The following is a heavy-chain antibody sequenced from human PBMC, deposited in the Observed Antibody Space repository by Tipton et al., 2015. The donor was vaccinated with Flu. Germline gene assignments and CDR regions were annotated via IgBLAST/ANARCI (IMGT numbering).Heavy chain of an antibody. V-gene: IGHV4-39*07. CDR3: ARVQGATYDSTAGTFMPQFYFGMDV. D-gene: IGHD3-22*01. CDR2: VYYSGST. Sequence: TLSLTCTVSGVSLTSSSYYWGWIRQPPGKGLEWIGSVYYSGSTYYNPSLKSRVTMPVDTSKNQFSLRLTSVTAADTAVYYCARVQGATYDSTAGTFMPQFYFGMDVWGQGTTVTVSS. J-gene: IGHJ6*02. CDR1: GVSLTSSSYY.